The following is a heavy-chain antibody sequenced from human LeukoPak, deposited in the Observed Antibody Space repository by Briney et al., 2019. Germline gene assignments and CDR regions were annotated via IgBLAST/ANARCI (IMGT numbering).Heavy chain of an antibody. V-gene: IGHV4-34*01. CDR3: ASRYCSSTSCGNWFDP. D-gene: IGHD2-2*01. Sequence: SETLSLTCAVYGGSFSGYYWSWIRQPPGKWLEWIGEINHSGSTNYNPSLKSRVTISVDTSKNQFSLKLSSVTAADPAVYYCASRYCSSTSCGNWFDPWGQGTLVTVSS. J-gene: IGHJ5*02. CDR2: INHSGST. CDR1: GGSFSGYY.